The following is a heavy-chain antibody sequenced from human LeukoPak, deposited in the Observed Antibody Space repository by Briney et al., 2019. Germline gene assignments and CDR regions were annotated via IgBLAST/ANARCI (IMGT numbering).Heavy chain of an antibody. D-gene: IGHD3-16*02. CDR2: ISSRSSYI. CDR1: GFTFSSYS. CDR3: ARVRDDYVWGSYRPYYFDY. V-gene: IGHV3-21*01. J-gene: IGHJ4*02. Sequence: GGSLRLSCAASGFTFSSYSMNWVRQAPGKGLEWVSSISSRSSYIYYADSVKGRFTISRDNAKNSLYLQMNSLRAEDTAVYYCARVRDDYVWGSYRPYYFDYWGQGTLVTVSS.